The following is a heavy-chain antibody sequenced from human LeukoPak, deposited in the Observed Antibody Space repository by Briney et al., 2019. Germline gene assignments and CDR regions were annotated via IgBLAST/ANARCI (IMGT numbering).Heavy chain of an antibody. Sequence: ASVKVSCKASGYTFTAYYMHWVRQAPGQGLEWMGLINPNSGGTNYAQKLQGRVTMTTDTSTSTAYMELRSLRSDDTAVYYCARDFHSSGYYHYFHYWGQGTLVTVSS. J-gene: IGHJ4*02. CDR2: INPNSGGT. V-gene: IGHV1-2*02. CDR1: GYTFTAYY. CDR3: ARDFHSSGYYHYFHY. D-gene: IGHD3-22*01.